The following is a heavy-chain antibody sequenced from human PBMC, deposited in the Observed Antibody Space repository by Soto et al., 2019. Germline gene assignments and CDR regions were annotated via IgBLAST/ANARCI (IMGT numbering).Heavy chain of an antibody. CDR1: GGSISSGDYY. V-gene: IGHV4-30-4*01. J-gene: IGHJ4*02. Sequence: PSETLCLTCTVSGGSISSGDYYWSWIRQPPGKGLEWIGYIYYSGSTYYNPSLKSRVTISVDTSKSQFSLKLSSVTAADTAVYYCASVSYFNAFDYWGQGTLVTVPS. D-gene: IGHD3-9*01. CDR2: IYYSGST. CDR3: ASVSYFNAFDY.